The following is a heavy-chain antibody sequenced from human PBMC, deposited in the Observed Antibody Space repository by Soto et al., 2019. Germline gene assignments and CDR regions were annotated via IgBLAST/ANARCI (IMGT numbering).Heavy chain of an antibody. D-gene: IGHD1-26*01. Sequence: EVLLEESGGAVVQPGGSLRVSCVASGFTFDEYTMHWVRQAPGKGLEWISLISWDGGTTYYADSVKGRFTISRDTGKNSLYLQMDSLRAEDTALYYCTKAKKTYRTTSGVDFGSWGQGTLVTVSS. V-gene: IGHV3-43*01. J-gene: IGHJ4*02. CDR3: TKAKKTYRTTSGVDFGS. CDR2: ISWDGGTT. CDR1: GFTFDEYT.